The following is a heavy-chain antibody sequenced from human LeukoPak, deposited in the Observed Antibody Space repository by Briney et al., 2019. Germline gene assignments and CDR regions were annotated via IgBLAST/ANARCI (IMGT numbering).Heavy chain of an antibody. D-gene: IGHD1-26*01. CDR2: IYWNDDK. CDR1: GFSLSTSGVG. J-gene: IGHJ4*02. V-gene: IGHV2-5*01. CDR3: ALHGWELLRGRPLDY. Sequence: SGPTLVNPTQTLTLTRTFSGFSLSTSGVGVGWIRQPPGKALEWLALIYWNDDKRYSPSLKSRLTITKDTPKNQVVLTMTNMDPVDTATYYCALHGWELLRGRPLDYWGQGTLVTVSS.